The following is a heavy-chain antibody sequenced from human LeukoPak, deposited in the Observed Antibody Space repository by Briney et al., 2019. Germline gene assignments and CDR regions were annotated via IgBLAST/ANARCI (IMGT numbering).Heavy chain of an antibody. CDR3: ARTYYYGSGSNYNGYYFDY. V-gene: IGHV4-59*01. D-gene: IGHD3-10*01. CDR2: IYYSGST. Sequence: PSETLSLTCTVSGGSISSYYWSWIRQPPGKGLEWIGYIYYSGSTNYNPSLKSRVTISVDTSKNQFSLKLSSVTAADTAVYYCARTYYYGSGSNYNGYYFDYWGQGTLVTVSS. CDR1: GGSISSYY. J-gene: IGHJ4*02.